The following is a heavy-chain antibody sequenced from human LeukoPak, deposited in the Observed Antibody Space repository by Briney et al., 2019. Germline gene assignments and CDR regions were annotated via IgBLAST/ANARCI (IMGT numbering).Heavy chain of an antibody. D-gene: IGHD6-19*01. CDR1: GFTFNNYG. Sequence: GGSLRLSCAASGFTFNNYGMHWVRQAPGKGLEWVAVISYDGRNKHYPDSVKGRFTISRDISTDTLWLQMDSLRTEDTAIYYCARVDSSGWYWYSFDDWGQGTLVTDSS. J-gene: IGHJ4*02. CDR2: ISYDGRNK. V-gene: IGHV3-30*03. CDR3: ARVDSSGWYWYSFDD.